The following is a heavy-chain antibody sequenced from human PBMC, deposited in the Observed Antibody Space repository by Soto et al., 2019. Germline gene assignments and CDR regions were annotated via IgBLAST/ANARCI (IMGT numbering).Heavy chain of an antibody. V-gene: IGHV3-23*01. CDR1: GFIFSGYA. CDR3: AKDRGEAVTHPDYYYYGMDV. Sequence: PGGSVRLSFVASGFIFSGYAMSWVRQAPGKGLEWVSAISGSGGSTYYADSVKGRFTISRDNSKNTLYLQMNSLRAEDTAVYYCAKDRGEAVTHPDYYYYGMDVWGQGTTVTVSS. D-gene: IGHD4-4*01. CDR2: ISGSGGST. J-gene: IGHJ6*02.